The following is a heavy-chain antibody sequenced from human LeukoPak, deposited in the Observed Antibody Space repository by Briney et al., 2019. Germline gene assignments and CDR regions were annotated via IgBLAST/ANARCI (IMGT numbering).Heavy chain of an antibody. Sequence: PSETLSLTCTVSGGSISSYYWSWIRQPAGKGLEWIGRIYTSGSTNYNPSLKSRVTMSVDTSKNQFYLKLSSVTAADTAVYYCARHGTYSSSWYLPFGYWGQGTLVTVSS. J-gene: IGHJ4*02. CDR3: ARHGTYSSSWYLPFGY. V-gene: IGHV4-4*07. CDR1: GGSISSYY. CDR2: IYTSGST. D-gene: IGHD6-13*01.